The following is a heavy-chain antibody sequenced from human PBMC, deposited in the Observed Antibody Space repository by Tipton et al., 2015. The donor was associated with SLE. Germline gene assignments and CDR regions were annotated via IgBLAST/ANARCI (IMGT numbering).Heavy chain of an antibody. Sequence: TLSLTCAVYVGSFSGYYWSWIRQPPGKGLEWIGEINHSGSTNYNPSLKSRVAISVDTSKNQFSLKLSSVTAADTAVYYCARAPPDLKRCWFDPWGQGTLVTVSS. CDR2: INHSGST. J-gene: IGHJ5*02. V-gene: IGHV4-34*01. CDR3: ARAPPDLKRCWFDP. CDR1: VGSFSGYY.